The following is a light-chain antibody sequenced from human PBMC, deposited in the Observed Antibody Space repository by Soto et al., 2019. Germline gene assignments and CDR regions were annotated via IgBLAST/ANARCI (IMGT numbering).Light chain of an antibody. V-gene: IGLV2-8*01. J-gene: IGLJ3*02. CDR3: TSYAGSNIWV. CDR2: EVS. CDR1: SSDVGAYNY. Sequence: QSALTQPPSASGSPGQSVTISCTGTSSDVGAYNYVSWYQQYPGKAPKLMIYEVSKRPSGVPDRFSGSKSGKTASLTVSGLQPEDVADYYCTSYAGSNIWVFGGGTKRTVL.